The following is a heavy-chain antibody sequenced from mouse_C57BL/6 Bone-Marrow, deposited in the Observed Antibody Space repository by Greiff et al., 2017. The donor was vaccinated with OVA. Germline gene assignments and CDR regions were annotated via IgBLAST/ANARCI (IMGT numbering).Heavy chain of an antibody. CDR3: ARLDAMDY. CDR2: ISNGGGST. Sequence: EVKLVESGGGLVQPGGSLKLSCAASGFTFSDFYMYWIRQTPEKRLEWVAYISNGGGSTYYPDTVKGRFTISRDNAKNTRYLQMSRLKSEDTAMYYYARLDAMDYWGQGTSVTVSS. V-gene: IGHV5-12*01. J-gene: IGHJ4*01. CDR1: GFTFSDFY.